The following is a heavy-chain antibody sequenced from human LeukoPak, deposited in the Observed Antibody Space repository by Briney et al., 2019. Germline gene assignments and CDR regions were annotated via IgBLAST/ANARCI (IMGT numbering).Heavy chain of an antibody. D-gene: IGHD5-12*01. CDR3: ARRSGYASFDY. Sequence: GESLKISCQGSGYSFTIYWIGWVRQMPGKGLEWMGIIYPGDTDTRYRPSFGGQVTISADKSITTAYLQWSSLKASDTAMYYCARRSGYASFDYWGQGTLVTVSS. J-gene: IGHJ4*02. V-gene: IGHV5-51*01. CDR1: GYSFTIYW. CDR2: IYPGDTDT.